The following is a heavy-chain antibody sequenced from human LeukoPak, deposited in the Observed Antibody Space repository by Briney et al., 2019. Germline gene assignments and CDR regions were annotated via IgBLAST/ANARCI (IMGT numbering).Heavy chain of an antibody. CDR1: GGSVSSGSHY. Sequence: PSETLSLTCTVSGGSVSSGSHYWSWIRQPPGKGLEWIGYIHYSGSTNYNPSLKSRVTISVDTSKNQFSLKLSSVTAADTAVYYCAREDRYGDYLDYWGQGTLVTVSS. V-gene: IGHV4-61*01. J-gene: IGHJ4*02. CDR2: IHYSGST. D-gene: IGHD4-17*01. CDR3: AREDRYGDYLDY.